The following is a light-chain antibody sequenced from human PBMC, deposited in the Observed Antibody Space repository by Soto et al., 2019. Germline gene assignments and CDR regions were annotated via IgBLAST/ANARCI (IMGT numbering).Light chain of an antibody. V-gene: IGKV1-5*03. CDR1: QSISSW. Sequence: DIQMTQSPSTLYAPVGDRVTITCRASQSISSWLAWYQQKPGKAPKLLIYKASSLESGVPSRFSGSGPGTEFTLTTSSLQPDDFATCYCQQYNSDPISFGGGNKAEIK. CDR3: QQYNSDPIS. J-gene: IGKJ4*01. CDR2: KAS.